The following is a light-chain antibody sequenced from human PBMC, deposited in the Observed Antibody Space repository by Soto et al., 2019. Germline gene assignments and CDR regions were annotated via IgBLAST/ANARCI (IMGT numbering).Light chain of an antibody. CDR1: QSISSY. CDR2: AAS. V-gene: IGKV1-39*01. Sequence: DIQMTQSPSSLSASVGDRVTITCRASQSISSYLNWYQQKPGKAPKVVIYAASSLQSGVPSRFSGRGSGTDFTLTISSLQPEDFATYYCQQSYSTPFTFGPGTKVDIK. J-gene: IGKJ3*01. CDR3: QQSYSTPFT.